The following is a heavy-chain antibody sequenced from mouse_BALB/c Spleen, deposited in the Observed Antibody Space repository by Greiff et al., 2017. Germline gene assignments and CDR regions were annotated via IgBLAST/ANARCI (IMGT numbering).Heavy chain of an antibody. V-gene: IGHV1-69*02. CDR1: GYTFTSYW. CDR2: IDPSDSET. CDR3: AREKTYGYAPAWFAY. Sequence: QVQLQQPGAELVKPGAPVKLSCKASGYTFTSYWMNWVKQRPGRGLEWIGRIDPSDSETHYNQKFKDKATLTVDKSSSTAYIQLSSLTSEDSAVYYCAREKTYGYAPAWFAYWGQGTLVTVSA. J-gene: IGHJ3*01. D-gene: IGHD2-2*01.